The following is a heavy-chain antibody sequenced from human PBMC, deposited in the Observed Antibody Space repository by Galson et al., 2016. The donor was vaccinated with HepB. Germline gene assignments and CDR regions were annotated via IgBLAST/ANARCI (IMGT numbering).Heavy chain of an antibody. V-gene: IGHV3-48*03. D-gene: IGHD3-22*01. CDR1: GFTFSRYN. CDR3: AREADFYDSTGYFPPFAY. J-gene: IGHJ4*02. CDR2: IGISGSTV. Sequence: SLRLSCAGSGFTFSRYNMNWVRQAPGKGLEWLADIGISGSTVYYADSVKGRFTISRDNDKNSVYLQMDSLRDEDTAVYYCAREADFYDSTGYFPPFAYWGQGILVTVSS.